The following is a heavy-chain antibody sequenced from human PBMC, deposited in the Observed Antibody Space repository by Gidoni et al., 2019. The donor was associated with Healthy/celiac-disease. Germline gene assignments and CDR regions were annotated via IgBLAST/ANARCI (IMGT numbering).Heavy chain of an antibody. CDR1: GFTFSSYG. Sequence: QVQLVESGGGVVQPGRSLRLSCAASGFTFSSYGMHWVRQAPGKGLGWVAVIWYDGSNKYYADSVKGRFTIARDNSKNTLYLQMNSLRAEDTAVYYCARDPASIAARSVAPPPYFDYWGQGTLVTVSS. J-gene: IGHJ4*02. CDR2: IWYDGSNK. D-gene: IGHD6-6*01. V-gene: IGHV3-33*01. CDR3: ARDPASIAARSVAPPPYFDY.